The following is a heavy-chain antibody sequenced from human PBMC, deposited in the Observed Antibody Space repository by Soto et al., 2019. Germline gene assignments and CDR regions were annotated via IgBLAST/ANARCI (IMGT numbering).Heavy chain of an antibody. CDR1: GGTFGKSV. Sequence: QVPLVQSGAEMKTPGSSVRVSCKASGGTFGKSVISWVRQAPGQGLEWMGGIIPIFGATHYAQKFQGRVTITADEFTTTAYMGLSCLQSEDTAVYYCARGQFYDFWSGYYLDYWGQGTLVTVSS. CDR2: IIPIFGAT. D-gene: IGHD3-3*01. V-gene: IGHV1-69*01. CDR3: ARGQFYDFWSGYYLDY. J-gene: IGHJ4*02.